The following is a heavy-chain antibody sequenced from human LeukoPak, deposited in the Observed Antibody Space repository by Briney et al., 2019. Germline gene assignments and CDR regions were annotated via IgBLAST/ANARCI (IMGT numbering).Heavy chain of an antibody. CDR2: INHSGST. CDR1: GYSISSGYY. V-gene: IGHV4-38-2*02. Sequence: PSETLSLTCTVSGYSISSGYYWGWIRQPPGKGLEWIGEINHSGSTNYNPSLKSRVTISVDTSKNQFSLKLSSVTAADTAVYYCARRLRGYSYGLLWFDPWGQGTLVTVSS. D-gene: IGHD5-18*01. J-gene: IGHJ5*02. CDR3: ARRLRGYSYGLLWFDP.